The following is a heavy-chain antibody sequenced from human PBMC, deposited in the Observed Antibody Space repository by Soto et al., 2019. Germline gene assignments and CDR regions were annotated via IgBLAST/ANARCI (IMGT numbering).Heavy chain of an antibody. CDR1: GFTFSSCA. CDR3: AKDKKYYYDSSGYYYFDY. Sequence: GGSLRLSCAASGFTFSSCAMSWVRQAPGKGLEWVSAISGSGGSTYYADSVKGRFTISRDNSKNTLYLQMNSLRAEDTAVYYCAKDKKYYYDSSGYYYFDYWGKGTRVTVSS. J-gene: IGHJ4*02. CDR2: ISGSGGST. D-gene: IGHD3-22*01. V-gene: IGHV3-23*01.